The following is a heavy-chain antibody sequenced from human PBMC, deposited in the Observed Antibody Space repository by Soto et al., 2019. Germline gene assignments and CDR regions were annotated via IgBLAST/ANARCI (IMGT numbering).Heavy chain of an antibody. J-gene: IGHJ4*02. D-gene: IGHD3-10*01. Sequence: EVQLVESGGGLAEPGGSLRLSCAASGFSFTKAWMNWVRQAPGKGLEWVGRIKSKTDAGTTYYAAPGNGRFTVSRDDSKNTLYLQMDSLKIEDAAVYYCAADSRGPMAPHFDYWGQGALVTVSS. CDR2: IKSKTDAGTT. V-gene: IGHV3-15*07. CDR1: GFSFTKAW. CDR3: AADSRGPMAPHFDY.